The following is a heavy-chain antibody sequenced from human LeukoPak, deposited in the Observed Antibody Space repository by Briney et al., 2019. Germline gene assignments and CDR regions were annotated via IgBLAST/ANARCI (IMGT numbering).Heavy chain of an antibody. V-gene: IGHV4-59*01. CDR2: IYYSGST. CDR3: ARSTAAPYYFDY. Sequence: SETLSLTCTGSCGSISSYYWSWIRQPPGKGLEWIGYIYYSGSTNYNPSLKSRVTISVDTSKNQFSLKLSSVTAADTAVNYCARSTAAPYYFDYWGQGTLVTVSS. D-gene: IGHD2-21*02. CDR1: CGSISSYY. J-gene: IGHJ4*02.